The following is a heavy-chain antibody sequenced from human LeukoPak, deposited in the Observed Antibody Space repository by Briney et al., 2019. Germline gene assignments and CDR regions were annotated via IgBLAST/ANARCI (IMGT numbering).Heavy chain of an antibody. J-gene: IGHJ5*02. D-gene: IGHD3-22*01. CDR2: ISYDGSNK. CDR3: ATTYYYDMEGGWFDP. CDR1: GFTFSSYA. Sequence: GGSLRLSCAASGFTFSSYAMHWVRQAPGKGLEWVAVISYDGSNKYYADSVKGRFTISRDNSKNTLYLQMNSLRAEDTAVYYCATTYYYDMEGGWFDPWGQGTLVTVSS. V-gene: IGHV3-30-3*01.